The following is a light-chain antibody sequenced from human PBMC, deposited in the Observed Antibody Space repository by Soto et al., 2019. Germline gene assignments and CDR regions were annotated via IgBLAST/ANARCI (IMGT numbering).Light chain of an antibody. V-gene: IGKV1-5*01. CDR2: DVS. CDR1: QSIGNW. Sequence: MTQSPSTLSASVGDRVTITCRASQSIGNWLAWYQQKPGKAPKLLIYDVSSLESGVPSRFSGSGSGTEFTLTISSLQPDDFATYYCQQYNSYSSTFGHGTKVDIK. J-gene: IGKJ1*01. CDR3: QQYNSYSST.